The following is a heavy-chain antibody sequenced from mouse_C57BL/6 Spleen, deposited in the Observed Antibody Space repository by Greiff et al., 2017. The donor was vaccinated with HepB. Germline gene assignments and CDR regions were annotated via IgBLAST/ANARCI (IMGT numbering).Heavy chain of an antibody. D-gene: IGHD2-3*01. Sequence: EVKLMESGGGLVQPGGSLSLSCAASGFTFTDYYMSWVRQPPGKALEWLGFIRNKANGYTTEYSASVKGRFTISRDNSQSILYLQMNALRAEDSATYYCARYGYDGYYEDYWGQGTTLTVSS. CDR3: ARYGYDGYYEDY. CDR2: IRNKANGYTT. V-gene: IGHV7-3*01. J-gene: IGHJ2*01. CDR1: GFTFTDYY.